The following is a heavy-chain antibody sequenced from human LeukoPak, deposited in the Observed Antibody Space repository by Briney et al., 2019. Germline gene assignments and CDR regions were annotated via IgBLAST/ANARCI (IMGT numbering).Heavy chain of an antibody. CDR3: ARGATTVTTDGVVQGYWYFDL. CDR1: GGSFSGYY. J-gene: IGHJ2*01. V-gene: IGHV4-34*01. CDR2: INHSGST. Sequence: SETLSLTCAVYGGSFSGYYWSWIRQPPGKGLEWIGEINHSGSTNYNPPLKSRVTISVDTSKNQFSLKLSSVTAADTAVYYCARGATTVTTDGVVQGYWYFDLWGRGTLVTVSS. D-gene: IGHD4-17*01.